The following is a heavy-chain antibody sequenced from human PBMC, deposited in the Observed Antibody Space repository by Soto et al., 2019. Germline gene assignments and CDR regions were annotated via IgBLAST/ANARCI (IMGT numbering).Heavy chain of an antibody. CDR3: AKDMRRFGWPGITGTLPSKDNWFDP. Sequence: PGGSLRLSCAASGFTFSSYAMSWVRQAPGKGLEWVSAISGSGGSTYYADSVKGRFTISRDNSKNTLYLQMNSLRAEDTAVYYCAKDMRRFGWPGITGTLPSKDNWFDPWGQGTLVTVSS. V-gene: IGHV3-23*01. CDR2: ISGSGGST. D-gene: IGHD1-20*01. CDR1: GFTFSSYA. J-gene: IGHJ5*02.